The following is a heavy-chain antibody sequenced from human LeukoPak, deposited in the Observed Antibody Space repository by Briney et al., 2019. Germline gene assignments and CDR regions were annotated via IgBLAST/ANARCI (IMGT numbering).Heavy chain of an antibody. J-gene: IGHJ3*02. CDR3: ARGVNNWNIDVFDI. D-gene: IGHD1/OR15-1a*01. V-gene: IGHV4-34*01. CDR2: INHSGST. CDR1: GGSFSGYY. Sequence: PSETLSPTCAVYGGSFSGYYWSWIRQPPGKGLEWIGEINHSGSTNYNPSLKSRVTISVDTSKNQFSLKLSSVTAAETAVYFCARGVNNWNIDVFDIWGQGTMVTVSS.